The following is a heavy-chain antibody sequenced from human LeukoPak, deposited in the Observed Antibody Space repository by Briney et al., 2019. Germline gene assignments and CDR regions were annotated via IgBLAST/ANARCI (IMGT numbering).Heavy chain of an antibody. CDR3: AKDDNIAVDGIVAS. CDR2: ISYDGSNK. CDR1: GFTFSSYG. D-gene: IGHD6-19*01. V-gene: IGHV3-30*18. Sequence: GRSLRLSCAASGFTFSSYGIPWVRQPPAKGLEWVAVISYDGSNKYYADSVKGRFTISRDNSKNALYLQMNSLRAEDTAVYYCAKDDNIAVDGIVASWGQGTLVTVSS. J-gene: IGHJ5*01.